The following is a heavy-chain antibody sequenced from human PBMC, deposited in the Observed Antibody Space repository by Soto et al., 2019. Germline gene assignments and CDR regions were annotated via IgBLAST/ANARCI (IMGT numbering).Heavy chain of an antibody. Sequence: LSLTFAVSGGSISSINWCSWVRHPSGKGLEWIGSIYYSGSTYYNPSLKSRVTISVDTSKNQFSLKLSSVTAADTAVYYCASRGLRFLEWLANYGMDVWGQGHKATV. J-gene: IGHJ6*02. CDR2: IYYSGST. D-gene: IGHD3-3*01. CDR3: ASRGLRFLEWLANYGMDV. CDR1: GGSISSINW. V-gene: IGHV4-4*02.